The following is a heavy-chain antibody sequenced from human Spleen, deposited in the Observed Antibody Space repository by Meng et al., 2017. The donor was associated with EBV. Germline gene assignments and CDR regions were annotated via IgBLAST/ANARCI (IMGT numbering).Heavy chain of an antibody. J-gene: IGHJ4*02. Sequence: QVQLVQSGGGVKKPGASVQVSRKASGNTFTNYAIHWVRQAPGQRLEWMGWINAANGNTKYSQNFQGRVTITRDISASTAYMELSSLRSEDTAVYYCATEPGNNSDWGQGTPVTVSS. CDR2: INAANGNT. D-gene: IGHD1/OR15-1a*01. CDR1: GNTFTNYA. CDR3: ATEPGNNSD. V-gene: IGHV1-3*01.